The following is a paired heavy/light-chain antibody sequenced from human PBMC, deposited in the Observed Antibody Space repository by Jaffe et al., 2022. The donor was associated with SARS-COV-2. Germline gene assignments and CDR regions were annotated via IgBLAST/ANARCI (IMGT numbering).Heavy chain of an antibody. Sequence: QVQLVQSGAEVKKPGASVKVSCKVSGYTLTELSMHWVRQAPGKGLEWMGGFDPEDGETIYAQKFQGRVTMTEDTSTDTAYMELSSLRSEDTAVYYCAGYCSSTSCSTLGAFDIWGQGTMVTVSS. J-gene: IGHJ3*02. D-gene: IGHD2-2*01. CDR3: AGYCSSTSCSTLGAFDI. CDR1: GYTLTELS. V-gene: IGHV1-24*01. CDR2: FDPEDGET.
Light chain of an antibody. CDR3: QQYYSTLLFT. Sequence: DIVMTQSPDSLAVSLGERATINCKSSQSVLYSSNNKNYLAWYQQKPGQPPKLLIYWASTRESGVPDRFSGSGSGTDFTLTISSLQAEDVAVYYCQQYYSTLLFTFGPGTKVDIK. CDR1: QSVLYSSNNKNY. J-gene: IGKJ3*01. CDR2: WAS. V-gene: IGKV4-1*01.